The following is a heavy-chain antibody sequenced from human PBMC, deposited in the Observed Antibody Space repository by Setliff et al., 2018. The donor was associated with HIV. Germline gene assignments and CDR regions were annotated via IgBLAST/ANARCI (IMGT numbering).Heavy chain of an antibody. CDR1: GYPFSNFG. D-gene: IGHD6-13*01. V-gene: IGHV1-18*01. Sequence: ASVKVSCKASGYPFSNFGVSWVRQAPGQGLEWMAWINVYNGDTNFALKFQGRVTMTKDTSISTAYMELSRLRSDDTAVYYCATTAAAESGRLGYWGQGTLVTVSS. CDR2: INVYNGDT. J-gene: IGHJ4*02. CDR3: ATTAAAESGRLGY.